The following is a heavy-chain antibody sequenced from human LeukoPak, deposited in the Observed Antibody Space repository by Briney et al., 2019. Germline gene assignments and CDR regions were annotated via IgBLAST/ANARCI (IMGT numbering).Heavy chain of an antibody. J-gene: IGHJ4*02. CDR3: ARGGLDFWSGYYIDY. CDR1: GGSISSYY. D-gene: IGHD3-3*01. Sequence: SETLSLTCTVSGGSISSYYWSWIRQPPGKGLEWIGYIYYSGSTNYNPSLKSRVTISVDTSKNQFSLKLSSVTAADTAVYYCARGGLDFWSGYYIDYWGQGTLVTVSS. V-gene: IGHV4-59*01. CDR2: IYYSGST.